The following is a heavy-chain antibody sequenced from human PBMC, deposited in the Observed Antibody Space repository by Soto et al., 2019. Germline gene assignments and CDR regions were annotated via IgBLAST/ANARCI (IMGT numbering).Heavy chain of an antibody. CDR1: GFTFSYYG. D-gene: IGHD6-13*01. Sequence: QVQLVETGGGVVQPGRSLRLSCAVSGFTFSYYGMHWVRQAPGKGLEWVAVIWFDGSNKSYVDSVKGRFTVSRDNSKNTLYLQMNSLRDEDTAMYYCARLDSRTWHLDSWGQGTLVTVSS. CDR2: IWFDGSNK. CDR3: ARLDSRTWHLDS. J-gene: IGHJ4*02. V-gene: IGHV3-33*01.